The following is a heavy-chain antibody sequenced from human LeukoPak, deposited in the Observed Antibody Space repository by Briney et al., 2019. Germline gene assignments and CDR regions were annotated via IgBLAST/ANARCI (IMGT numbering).Heavy chain of an antibody. CDR1: GFTFRDYR. J-gene: IGHJ4*02. Sequence: PGGSLSLSCAASGFTFRDYRMTWLRQAPGKGLEWVSSIRSGSDFIYHADSVKGRFTVSRYNAKNSLYLQMNSLRAEDTAVYYCARDHAGIVLPAAVGAHWGQGTLVTVSS. CDR2: IRSGSDFI. CDR3: ARDHAGIVLPAAVGAH. V-gene: IGHV3-21*01. D-gene: IGHD2-2*01.